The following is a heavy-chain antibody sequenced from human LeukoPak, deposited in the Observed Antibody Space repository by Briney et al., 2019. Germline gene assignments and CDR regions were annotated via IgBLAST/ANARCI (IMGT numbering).Heavy chain of an antibody. CDR2: ISGSSGII. Sequence: GGSLRLSCAASGFTFNTYTMNWVRQAPGKGLEWVSYISGSSGIIDYADSVRGRFTISRDNAKNSLYLQMNSLRAEDTAVYYCAREDGSGSYFVDYWGQGTLVTVSS. CDR3: AREDGSGSYFVDY. CDR1: GFTFNTYT. V-gene: IGHV3-48*01. D-gene: IGHD3-10*01. J-gene: IGHJ4*02.